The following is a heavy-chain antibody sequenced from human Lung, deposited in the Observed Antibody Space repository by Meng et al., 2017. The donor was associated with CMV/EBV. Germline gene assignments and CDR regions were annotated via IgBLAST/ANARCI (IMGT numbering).Heavy chain of an antibody. CDR1: CGSTGGGGYY. CDR3: AGGAGRDGYATPKFDY. J-gene: IGHJ4*02. D-gene: IGHD5-24*01. V-gene: IGHV4-31*03. CDR2: FYYPESS. Sequence: QVLLVASVPLCVNPSQTLSVTCTVFCGSTGGGGYYPRCVRQHPRKGLEWFGYFYYPESSVSNPSLNRRVTISVDTSKNQSPLRLLRATAAVTAVYYCAGGAGRDGYATPKFDYWGQGTLVTVSS.